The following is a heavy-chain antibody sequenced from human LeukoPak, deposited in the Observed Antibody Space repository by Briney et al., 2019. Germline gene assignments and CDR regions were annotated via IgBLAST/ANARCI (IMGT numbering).Heavy chain of an antibody. CDR3: ARGQWLPVFDF. Sequence: PGGSLRLSCAASGFTFSSYAMSWVRQPPGKGLEWIGEINHSGSTNYNPSLKSRVTISVDTSKNQFSLKLSSVTAADTAVYYCARGQWLPVFDFWGQGTQVTVSS. CDR1: GFTFSSYA. D-gene: IGHD3-22*01. CDR2: INHSGST. J-gene: IGHJ4*02. V-gene: IGHV4-34*01.